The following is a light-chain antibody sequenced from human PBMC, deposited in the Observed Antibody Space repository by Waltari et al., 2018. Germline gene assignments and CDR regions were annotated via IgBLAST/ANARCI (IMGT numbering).Light chain of an antibody. J-gene: IGLJ1*01. Sequence: QSALTQPASVSGSPGQSITISCTGTSSDVGSYKFVSWYQQSPGKAPKFLIYEVTKRRSGVSNLVSSSNSCKTAYLTISGLQADDETDYYCCSYAVDTTFVSVTGTKFTVL. V-gene: IGLV2-23*02. CDR1: SSDVGSYKF. CDR3: CSYAVDTTFV. CDR2: EVT.